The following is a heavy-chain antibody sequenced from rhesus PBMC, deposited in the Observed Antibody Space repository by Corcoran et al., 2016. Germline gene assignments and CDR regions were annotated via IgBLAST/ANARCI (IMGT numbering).Heavy chain of an antibody. CDR2: INGNIGST. V-gene: IGHV4-80*01. J-gene: IGHJ4*01. CDR1: GASISSNY. Sequence: QVQLQESGPGLVKPSETLSLTCTVSGASISSNYWSWIRQPPGKGLEGIGEINGNIGSTTYTPSLKSRVTISNDASKNQFSLRLSSVTAADTAVYYCVRGSWALGDCWGQGVLVTVSS. CDR3: VRGSWALGDC.